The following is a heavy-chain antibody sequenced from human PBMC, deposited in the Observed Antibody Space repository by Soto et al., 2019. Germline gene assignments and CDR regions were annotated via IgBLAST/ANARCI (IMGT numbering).Heavy chain of an antibody. J-gene: IGHJ6*02. Sequence: PGGSLRLSCAASGLIFSDYAMTWVRQAPGKGLEWVSSITLSGSTTYYVDSVKGRFTISRDNSKKMSYLQMNSLRAEDTAVYYCAAPQYQLKSDYYYGMDVWGRGTTVTVSS. V-gene: IGHV3-23*01. CDR2: ITLSGSTT. CDR1: GLIFSDYA. CDR3: AAPQYQLKSDYYYGMDV. D-gene: IGHD1-1*01.